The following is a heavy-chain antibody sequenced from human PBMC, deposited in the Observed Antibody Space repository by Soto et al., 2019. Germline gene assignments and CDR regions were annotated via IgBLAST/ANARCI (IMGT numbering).Heavy chain of an antibody. D-gene: IGHD1-1*01. Sequence: QVQLVESGGGVVQPGRSLRLSCAASGFTFSNYGMHWVRQAPGKGLEWVIVISYDGNVAYYADSVKGRFTISRDNSKNTLYLQMNSLRTADTARYYCAKEGPITNWYFDYWGQGTLVTVSS. CDR2: ISYDGNVA. CDR1: GFTFSNYG. V-gene: IGHV3-30*18. CDR3: AKEGPITNWYFDY. J-gene: IGHJ4*02.